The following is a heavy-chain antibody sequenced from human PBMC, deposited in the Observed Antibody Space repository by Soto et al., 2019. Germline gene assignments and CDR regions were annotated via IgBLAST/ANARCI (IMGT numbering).Heavy chain of an antibody. CDR1: GFTFSNYI. Sequence: GGSLRLSCAASGFTFSNYIMNWVRQAPGKGLKWISYISSSSITIYYADSVKGRFTISRDNAKNSLYLQMNSLRDEDTAVYYCARVRSTSMGGGFDYWGQGTLVTVSS. J-gene: IGHJ4*02. V-gene: IGHV3-48*02. D-gene: IGHD5-18*01. CDR3: ARVRSTSMGGGFDY. CDR2: ISSSSITI.